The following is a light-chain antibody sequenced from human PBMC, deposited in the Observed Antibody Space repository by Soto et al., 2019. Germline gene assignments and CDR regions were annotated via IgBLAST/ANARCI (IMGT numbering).Light chain of an antibody. CDR1: SSDVGGYNY. J-gene: IGLJ1*01. V-gene: IGLV2-14*01. Sequence: QSVLTQPASVSGSPGQSIAISCTGTSSDVGGYNYVSWYQQYPGKAPKLMIYHVSNRPSGVSNRFSGSKSGNSAPLTISGLQAEDEADYSCSSYTSTSTYVFGTGTKVTVL. CDR2: HVS. CDR3: SSYTSTSTYV.